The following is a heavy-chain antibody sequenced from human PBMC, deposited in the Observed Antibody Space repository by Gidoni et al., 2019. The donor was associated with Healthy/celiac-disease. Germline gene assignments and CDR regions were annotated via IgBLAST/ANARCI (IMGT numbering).Heavy chain of an antibody. V-gene: IGHV5-51*01. CDR2: IYPGDSDT. CDR1: GSSFTCYW. J-gene: IGHJ3*02. Sequence: EVQLVQSGAEVKKPGESLKISCKGSGSSFTCYWIGWVRQMPGKGLEWMGIIYPGDSDTRYSPSFQGQVTISADKSISTAYLQWSSLKASDTAMYYCARPGSTYYDRGDAFDIWGQGTMVTVSS. D-gene: IGHD3-22*01. CDR3: ARPGSTYYDRGDAFDI.